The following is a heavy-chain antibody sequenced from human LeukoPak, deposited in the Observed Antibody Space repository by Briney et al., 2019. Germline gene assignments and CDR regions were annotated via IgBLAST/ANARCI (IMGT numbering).Heavy chain of an antibody. CDR2: ISASGGST. J-gene: IGHJ4*02. V-gene: IGHV3-23*01. Sequence: PGGSLRLSCAASGFTFSTHAMSWVRQAPGKGLEWVSDISASGGSTYYADSVKGRFTISRDNSKNTLYLQMNSLRAEDTAVYYCAKGDGYNSYYWGQGTLVTVSS. CDR3: AKGDGYNSYY. CDR1: GFTFSTHA. D-gene: IGHD5-24*01.